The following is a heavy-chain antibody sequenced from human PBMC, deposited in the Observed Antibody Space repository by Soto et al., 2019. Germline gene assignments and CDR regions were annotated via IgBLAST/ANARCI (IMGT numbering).Heavy chain of an antibody. D-gene: IGHD2-2*01. CDR3: ARHDCSSTSCYLWWFDP. Sequence: QLQLQESGPGLVKPSETLSLTCTVSGGSISSSSYYWGWIRQPPGKGLEWIGSIYYSGSTYYNPSLKSRVTISVDTSKNQFSLKLSSVTAADTAVYYCARHDCSSTSCYLWWFDPWGQGTLVTVSS. CDR2: IYYSGST. CDR1: GGSISSSSYY. J-gene: IGHJ5*02. V-gene: IGHV4-39*01.